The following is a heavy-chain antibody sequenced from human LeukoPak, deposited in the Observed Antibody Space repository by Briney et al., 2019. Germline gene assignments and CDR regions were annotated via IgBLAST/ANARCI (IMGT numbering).Heavy chain of an antibody. Sequence: PGGSLRLSCAASGLAFSSYGMHWVRQAPGKGLEWVSVINSDGSTYYADSVKGRFTISRDYSKNTLYLQMNSLRGEDTAVYYCARDGSCREWGQGTLVTVSA. V-gene: IGHV3-66*01. D-gene: IGHD5-24*01. J-gene: IGHJ4*02. CDR3: ARDGSCRE. CDR1: GLAFSSYG. CDR2: INSDGST.